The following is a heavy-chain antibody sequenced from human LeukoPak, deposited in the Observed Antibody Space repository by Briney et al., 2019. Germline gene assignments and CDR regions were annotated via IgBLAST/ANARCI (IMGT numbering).Heavy chain of an antibody. CDR1: GFTFSSYA. V-gene: IGHV3-30-3*01. CDR2: ISYDGSKK. CDR3: ARQGSVVAANFDY. J-gene: IGHJ4*02. D-gene: IGHD2-15*01. Sequence: GGSLRLSCAASGFTFSSYAMHWVRQAPGKGLEWVAVISYDGSKKYYADSVKGRLTISRDNSKNTLYLQMNSLRAEDTAVYYCARQGSVVAANFDYWGQGTLVTVSS.